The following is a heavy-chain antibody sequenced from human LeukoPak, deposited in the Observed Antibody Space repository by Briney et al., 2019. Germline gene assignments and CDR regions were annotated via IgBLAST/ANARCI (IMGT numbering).Heavy chain of an antibody. D-gene: IGHD3-22*01. J-gene: IGHJ4*02. V-gene: IGHV1-18*01. CDR3: ARDSDWGYYYDSSGYGTIDY. Sequence: ASVKVSCKASGYIFSSYGISWVRQAPGQGLEWMGWISAYNGDTNYAQQFQGRVTMTTDKSTTTAYMELRSLRSDDTAVYYCARDSDWGYYYDSSGYGTIDYWGQGTLVTVSS. CDR1: GYIFSSYG. CDR2: ISAYNGDT.